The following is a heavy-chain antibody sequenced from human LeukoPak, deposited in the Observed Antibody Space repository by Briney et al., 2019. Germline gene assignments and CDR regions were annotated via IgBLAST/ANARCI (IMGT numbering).Heavy chain of an antibody. CDR2: ISGDGGST. J-gene: IGHJ4*02. D-gene: IGHD6-19*01. CDR3: ARESESSGWYDY. CDR1: GFMFHDYA. V-gene: IGHV3-43*02. Sequence: GGSLRLSCAAPGFMFHDYAIHWVRQAPGKGLELVSLISGDGGSTFYADSVKGRFTISRDNSKNSLYLQINSLRSDDTALYYCARESESSGWYDYWGQGTLVTVSS.